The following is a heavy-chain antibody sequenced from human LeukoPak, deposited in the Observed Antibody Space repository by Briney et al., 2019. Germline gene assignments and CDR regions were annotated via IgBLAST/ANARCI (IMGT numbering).Heavy chain of an antibody. CDR1: GFSLSTSGVG. D-gene: IGHD5-24*01. Sequence: SGPTLVKPTQTLTLTCTFSGFSLSTSGVGVGWIRQPPGKALEWLALIYWDDDKRYRPPLKSRVTITKDTSKNQVVLTMTNMDPVDTATYYCAHRMTGYTFDYWGQGTLVTVSS. V-gene: IGHV2-5*02. CDR2: IYWDDDK. CDR3: AHRMTGYTFDY. J-gene: IGHJ4*02.